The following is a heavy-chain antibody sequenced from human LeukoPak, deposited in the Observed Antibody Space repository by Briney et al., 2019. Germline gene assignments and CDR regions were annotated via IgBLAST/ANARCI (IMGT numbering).Heavy chain of an antibody. CDR3: WRIRRVTIFGIVPF. J-gene: IGHJ4*02. CDR1: GDSIDTSAYY. V-gene: IGHV4-39*02. Sequence: SETLSLTCTVFGDSIDTSAYYWGWIRQPPGKGLEWIGSIYYSGSTYYNLSLKSRVTISLDTSKNLFSLKLNSVTAADTAVYYCWRIRRVTIFGIVPFWGQGAQVTVSS. D-gene: IGHD3-3*01. CDR2: IYYSGST.